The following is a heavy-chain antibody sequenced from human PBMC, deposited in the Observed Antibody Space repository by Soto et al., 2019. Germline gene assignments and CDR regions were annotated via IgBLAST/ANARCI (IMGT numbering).Heavy chain of an antibody. V-gene: IGHV1-18*01. CDR1: GYTFTSNG. CDR3: ASHLGKGSCSGGSCYAYYYYGMDV. CDR2: IRAYNGNT. D-gene: IGHD2-15*01. J-gene: IGHJ6*02. Sequence: QVQLVQSGAEVKKPGASVKVSCKAPGYTFTSNGISWVRQAPGQGLEWLGWIRAYNGNTNYTKKLQVRVTMTTVTSTSTAYMELRSLRSDDTAVYYCASHLGKGSCSGGSCYAYYYYGMDVWGQGTTVTVSS.